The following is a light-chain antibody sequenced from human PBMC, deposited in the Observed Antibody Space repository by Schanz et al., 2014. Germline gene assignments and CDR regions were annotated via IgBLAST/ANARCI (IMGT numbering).Light chain of an antibody. J-gene: IGLJ1*01. CDR2: DVS. CDR1: SSDVGGYNY. CDR3: CSYAGSPYV. V-gene: IGLV2-11*01. Sequence: QSALTQPASVSGSPGQSITISCTGTSSDVGGYNYVSWYQQHPGKAPKLMIYDVSKRPSGVPDRFSGSKSGNTASLTISGLQAEDEADYYCCSYAGSPYVFGTGTKLTVL.